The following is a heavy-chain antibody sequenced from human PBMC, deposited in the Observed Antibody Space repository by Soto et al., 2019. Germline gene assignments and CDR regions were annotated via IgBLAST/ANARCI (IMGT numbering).Heavy chain of an antibody. J-gene: IGHJ5*02. Sequence: GGSLRLSCAASGFTCSSYAMHWVRQAPGKGLEWVAVISYDGSNKYYADSVKGRFTISRDNSNNTLYLQMNSLRAEDTAVYYCARDGLAAAGNPFGPWGQVTLVTVCS. V-gene: IGHV3-30-3*01. CDR2: ISYDGSNK. D-gene: IGHD6-13*01. CDR3: ARDGLAAAGNPFGP. CDR1: GFTCSSYA.